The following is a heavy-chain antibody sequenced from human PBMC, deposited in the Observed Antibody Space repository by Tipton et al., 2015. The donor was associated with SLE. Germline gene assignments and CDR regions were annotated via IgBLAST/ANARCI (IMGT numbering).Heavy chain of an antibody. Sequence: SLRLSCAASGFTFSSYSMNWVRQAPGKGLEWVSSISSSSNYIYYADSVKGRFTISRDNAKNSLYLQMNSLRAEDTAVYYCARGIAVAGSFDYWGQGTLVTVSS. J-gene: IGHJ4*02. CDR1: GFTFSSYS. V-gene: IGHV3-21*04. D-gene: IGHD6-19*01. CDR2: ISSSSNYI. CDR3: ARGIAVAGSFDY.